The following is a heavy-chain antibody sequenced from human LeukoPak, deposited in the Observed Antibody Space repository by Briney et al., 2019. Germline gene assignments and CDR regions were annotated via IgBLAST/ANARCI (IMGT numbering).Heavy chain of an antibody. Sequence: GGSLRLSCAASGFTFSNYWMNWVRQAPGKGLEWVAVISYDGSNKYYADSVKGRSTISRDNSKNTLYLQVNSLRPEDTAVYYCGRDTVGYGGAFDIWGQGTMVTVSS. D-gene: IGHD5-18*01. V-gene: IGHV3-30-3*01. CDR2: ISYDGSNK. J-gene: IGHJ3*02. CDR1: GFTFSNYW. CDR3: GRDTVGYGGAFDI.